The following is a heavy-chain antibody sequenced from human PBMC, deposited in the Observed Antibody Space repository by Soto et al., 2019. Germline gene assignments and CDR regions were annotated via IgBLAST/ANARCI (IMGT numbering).Heavy chain of an antibody. CDR3: ARGVGSGSYYNQYNWFDP. CDR2: INVYNGNT. CDR1: GYTFTNYG. D-gene: IGHD3-10*01. Sequence: QVQLVQSGGEVKKPGASVKVSCKASGYTFTNYGISWVRQAPGQGLEWMGWINVYNGNTKYAQKVQGRVTMHTDTPTSTAYMELRSLRSDDTAVYYCARGVGSGSYYNQYNWFDPWGQGTLVTVSS. J-gene: IGHJ5*02. V-gene: IGHV1-18*01.